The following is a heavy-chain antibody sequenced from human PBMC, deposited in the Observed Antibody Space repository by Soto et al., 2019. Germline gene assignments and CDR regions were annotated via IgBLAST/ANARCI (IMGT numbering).Heavy chain of an antibody. CDR1: GGSISSYD. V-gene: IGHV4-59*06. Sequence: SETLSLTCTVSGGSISSYDWSWIRQHPGKGLEWIGYIYYSGSTYYNPSLKSRVTISVDTSKNQFSLKLSSVTAADTAVYYCACGDYSGYFDYWGQGTLVTVSS. CDR2: IYYSGST. CDR3: ACGDYSGYFDY. J-gene: IGHJ4*02. D-gene: IGHD4-17*01.